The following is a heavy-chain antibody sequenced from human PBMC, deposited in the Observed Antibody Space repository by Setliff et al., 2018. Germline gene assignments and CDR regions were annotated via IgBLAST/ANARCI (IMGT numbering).Heavy chain of an antibody. CDR3: AKPQDEYGGYDAFDI. Sequence: AGGSLRLSCAASGFTFSSYAMSWVRQAPGKGLEWVSAISGSGGRTYYADSVKGRFTISRDNSKNTLYLQMNSLRAEDTAVYYCAKPQDEYGGYDAFDIWGQGTMVTVSS. J-gene: IGHJ3*02. V-gene: IGHV3-23*01. CDR1: GFTFSSYA. D-gene: IGHD3-22*01. CDR2: ISGSGGRT.